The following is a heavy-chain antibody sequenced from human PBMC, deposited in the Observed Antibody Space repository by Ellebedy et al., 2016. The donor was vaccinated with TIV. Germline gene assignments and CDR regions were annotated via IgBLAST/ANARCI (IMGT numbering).Heavy chain of an antibody. CDR1: GGSISSYY. J-gene: IGHJ6*02. Sequence: MPSETLSLTCTVSGGSISSYYWSWIRQPPGKGLEWIGYIYYSGSTNYNPSLKSRVTISVDTSKNQFSLKLSSVTAADTAVYYCARGPTTVTTETTYYYYGMDVWGQGTTVTVSS. CDR2: IYYSGST. D-gene: IGHD4-17*01. CDR3: ARGPTTVTTETTYYYYGMDV. V-gene: IGHV4-59*01.